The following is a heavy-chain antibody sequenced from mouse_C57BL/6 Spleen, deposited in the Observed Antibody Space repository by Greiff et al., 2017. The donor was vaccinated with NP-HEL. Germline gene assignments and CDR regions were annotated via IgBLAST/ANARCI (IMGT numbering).Heavy chain of an antibody. CDR3: ASSGPSWFAY. CDR2: IDPSDSYT. CDR1: GYTFTSYW. J-gene: IGHJ3*01. V-gene: IGHV1-69*01. Sequence: QVQLQQSGAELVMPGASVKLSCKASGYTFTSYWMHWVKQRPGQGLEWIGEIDPSDSYTNYNQKFKGKSTLTVDKSSSTAYMQLSSLTSEDSAVYYCASSGPSWFAYWGQGTLVTVSA. D-gene: IGHD3-2*02.